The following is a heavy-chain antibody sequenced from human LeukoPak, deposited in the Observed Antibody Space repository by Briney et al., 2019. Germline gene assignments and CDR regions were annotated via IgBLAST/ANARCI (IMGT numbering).Heavy chain of an antibody. CDR3: ARERTAGWFDP. D-gene: IGHD6-13*01. CDR1: GGSIGSYY. V-gene: IGHV4-59*01. J-gene: IGHJ5*02. CDR2: IHYSGST. Sequence: SETLSLTCTVSGGSIGSYYWSWIRLPPGKGLEWIGYIHYSGSTNYNPSLKSRVTISVDTSKTQFSLKMRSVTAADTAVYYCARERTAGWFDPWGQGTLVTVSS.